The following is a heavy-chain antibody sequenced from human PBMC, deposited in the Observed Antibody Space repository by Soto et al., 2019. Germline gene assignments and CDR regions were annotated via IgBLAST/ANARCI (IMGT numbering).Heavy chain of an antibody. CDR2: IKSKTDGGTI. V-gene: IGHV3-15*01. J-gene: IGHJ4*02. D-gene: IGHD5-12*01. Sequence: EVQLVESGGGLVKPGGSLRLSCAASGFTFSNAWMTWVRQAPGKGLEWVGRIKSKTDGGTIDYAAPVKGRCTVSRDESETTLYLQMNSLKTEDTAVYYCNTDSGYRRESLYFDYWGKGTQVSVYS. CDR1: GFTFSNAW. CDR3: NTDSGYRRESLYFDY.